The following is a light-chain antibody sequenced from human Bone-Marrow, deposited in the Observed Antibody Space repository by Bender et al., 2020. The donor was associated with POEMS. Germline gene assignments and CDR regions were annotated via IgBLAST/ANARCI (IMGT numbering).Light chain of an antibody. J-gene: IGLJ1*01. CDR3: HVWEASIDQPV. CDR2: DDI. CDR1: SIGTKS. Sequence: SYVLSQPPSVSVAPGETAVLTCGGNSIGTKSVHWYQQKAGQAPVLVVYDDIDRPSGIPDRFSGSNSGNTATLAISRVEAGDEADYYCHVWEASIDQPVFGTATKVTVL. V-gene: IGLV3-21*02.